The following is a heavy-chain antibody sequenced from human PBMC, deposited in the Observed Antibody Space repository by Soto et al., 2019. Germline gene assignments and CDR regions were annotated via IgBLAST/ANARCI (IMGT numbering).Heavy chain of an antibody. CDR3: AKDYRYYDFWSGYSFDY. V-gene: IGHV3-23*01. D-gene: IGHD3-3*01. CDR1: GFTFSSYA. Sequence: AGGSLRLSCAASGFTFSSYAMSWVRQAPGKGLEWVSAISGSGGSTYYADSVKGRFTISRDNSKNTLYLQMNSLRAEDTAVYYCAKDYRYYDFWSGYSFDYWGQGTLVTVSS. J-gene: IGHJ4*02. CDR2: ISGSGGST.